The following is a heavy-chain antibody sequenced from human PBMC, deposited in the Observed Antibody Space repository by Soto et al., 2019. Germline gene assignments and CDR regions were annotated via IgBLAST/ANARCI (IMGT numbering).Heavy chain of an antibody. V-gene: IGHV4-30-4*01. CDR2: IYDSGST. CDR3: ARDNGVGP. CDR1: GGSISSGDYY. Sequence: QVQLQESGPGLVKPSQTLSLTCTVSGGSISSGDYYWSWIRQPPGKGLEWIGYIYDSGSTYYNSSLKSRVNLTLDTSKNQFSLKLTSVTAADTAGYYCARDNGVGPWGQGTLVTVSS. D-gene: IGHD2-8*01. J-gene: IGHJ5*02.